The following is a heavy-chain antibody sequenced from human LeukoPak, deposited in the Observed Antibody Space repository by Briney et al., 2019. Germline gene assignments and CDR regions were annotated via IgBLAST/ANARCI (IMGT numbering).Heavy chain of an antibody. CDR2: IYSGGST. CDR1: GFTDSSNY. V-gene: IGHV3-53*01. J-gene: IGHJ4*02. D-gene: IGHD3-22*01. Sequence: GGSLRLSCAASGFTDSSNYMSWVRQAPGKGLEWVSVIYSGGSTYYADSVKGRFTISRDNSKNTLYLQMNSLRAEDTAVYYCARGRNYYYDSSGYQDYWGQGTLVTVSS. CDR3: ARGRNYYYDSSGYQDY.